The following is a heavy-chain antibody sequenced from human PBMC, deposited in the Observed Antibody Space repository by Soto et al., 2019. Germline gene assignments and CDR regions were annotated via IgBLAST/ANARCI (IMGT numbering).Heavy chain of an antibody. CDR1: GGTFSSYA. J-gene: IGHJ4*02. CDR3: AVRLAIAAASRADLFDY. D-gene: IGHD6-13*01. V-gene: IGHV1-69*01. Sequence: QVQLVQSGAEVKKPGSSVKVSCKASGGTFSSYAISWVRQAPGQGLEWMGGIIPIFGTANYAQKFQGRVTITADESTSTAYMELSSLRSEDTAVYYCAVRLAIAAASRADLFDYWGQGTLVTVSS. CDR2: IIPIFGTA.